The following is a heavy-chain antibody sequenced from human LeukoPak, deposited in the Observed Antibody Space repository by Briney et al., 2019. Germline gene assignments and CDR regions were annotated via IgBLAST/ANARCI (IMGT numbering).Heavy chain of an antibody. V-gene: IGHV3-30*18. CDR1: GFTFSSYG. CDR3: AKVFATATTFYYFDY. J-gene: IGHJ4*02. CDR2: ISYDGSNK. Sequence: GGSLRLSCAASGFTFSSYGMHWVRQAPGKGLEWVAVISYDGSNKYYADSVKGRFTISRDNSKNTLYLQMNSLRAEDTAVYYCAKVFATATTFYYFDYWGQGTLVIVSS. D-gene: IGHD4-17*01.